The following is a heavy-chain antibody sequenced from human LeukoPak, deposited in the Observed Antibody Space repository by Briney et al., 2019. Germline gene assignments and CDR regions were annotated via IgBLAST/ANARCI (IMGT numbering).Heavy chain of an antibody. CDR1: GGSISSTYW. CDR3: AREDPDRKIDY. CDR2: IYHSGFT. Sequence: PSGTLSLTCDVSGGSISSTYWWTWVRRSPGKGLEWIGEIYHSGFTNYNPSLKSRVTISVDKPKNHFSLKLSSVTAADTAVYYCAREDPDRKIDYWGQGTLVTVSS. D-gene: IGHD1-14*01. J-gene: IGHJ4*02. V-gene: IGHV4-4*02.